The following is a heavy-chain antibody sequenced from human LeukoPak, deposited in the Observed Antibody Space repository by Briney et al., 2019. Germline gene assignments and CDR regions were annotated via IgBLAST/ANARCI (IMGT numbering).Heavy chain of an antibody. J-gene: IGHJ6*03. V-gene: IGHV3-23*01. CDR2: ISGSGGST. Sequence: GGSLRLSCAVSGFTFSSYAMSWVRQAPGKGLEWVSAISGSGGSTYYADSVKGRFTISRDNSKNTLYLQMNSLRAEDTAVYYCTRDNGYCSGGTCLHYYMDVWGKGTTVTISS. CDR1: GFTFSSYA. D-gene: IGHD2-15*01. CDR3: TRDNGYCSGGTCLHYYMDV.